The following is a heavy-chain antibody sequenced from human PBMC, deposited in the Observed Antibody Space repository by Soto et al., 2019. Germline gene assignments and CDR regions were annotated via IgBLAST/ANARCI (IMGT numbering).Heavy chain of an antibody. Sequence: EVQLLESGGGLVQPGGSLRLSCAASGFTFSSYAMSWVRQAPGKGLEWVSAISGSGGSTYYADSVKGRFTISRDNSKHTLYLQMNSLRAEDTAVYYCAKVGCSSTSCYAGYYFDYWGQGTLVTVSS. D-gene: IGHD2-2*01. V-gene: IGHV3-23*01. CDR2: ISGSGGST. J-gene: IGHJ4*02. CDR3: AKVGCSSTSCYAGYYFDY. CDR1: GFTFSSYA.